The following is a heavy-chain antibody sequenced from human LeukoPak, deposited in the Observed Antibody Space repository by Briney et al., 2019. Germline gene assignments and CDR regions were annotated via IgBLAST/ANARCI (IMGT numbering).Heavy chain of an antibody. CDR2: ISSSSSYV. CDR1: GFTFSSYS. CDR3: ARTGGYCSSISCYGAFDT. J-gene: IGHJ3*02. Sequence: GGSLRLSCAASGFTFSSYSMNWVRQAPGKGLEWVSSISSSSSYVYYADSVKGRFTISRDNAKNSLYLQMNSLRAEDTAVYYCARTGGYCSSISCYGAFDTWGQGTMVTVSS. D-gene: IGHD2-2*01. V-gene: IGHV3-21*01.